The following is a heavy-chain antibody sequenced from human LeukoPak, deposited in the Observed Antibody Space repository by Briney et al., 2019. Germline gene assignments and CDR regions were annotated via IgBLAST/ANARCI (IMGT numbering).Heavy chain of an antibody. J-gene: IGHJ4*02. V-gene: IGHV3-23*01. CDR2: ISGSGGST. D-gene: IGHD1-26*01. CDR1: GFTFSSYA. CDR3: AKDLKVGATSFDY. Sequence: GGPLRLSCAASGFTFSSYAMSWVRQAPGKGLEWVSAISGSGGSTYYADSVKGRFTISRDNSRNTLYLQMNSLSAEDTAVYYCAKDLKVGATSFDYWGQGTLVTVSS.